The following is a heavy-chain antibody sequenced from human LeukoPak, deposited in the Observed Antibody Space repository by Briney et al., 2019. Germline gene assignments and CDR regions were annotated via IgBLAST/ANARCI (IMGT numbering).Heavy chain of an antibody. Sequence: PGGSLRLSCAASGFTFSSYEMNWVRQAPGKGLEWVSYISSSGSTIYYADSVKGRFTISRDNAKISLYLQMNSLRAEDTAVYYCARAYGDYEDYWGQGTLVTVSS. D-gene: IGHD4-17*01. CDR3: ARAYGDYEDY. V-gene: IGHV3-48*03. CDR1: GFTFSSYE. J-gene: IGHJ4*02. CDR2: ISSSGSTI.